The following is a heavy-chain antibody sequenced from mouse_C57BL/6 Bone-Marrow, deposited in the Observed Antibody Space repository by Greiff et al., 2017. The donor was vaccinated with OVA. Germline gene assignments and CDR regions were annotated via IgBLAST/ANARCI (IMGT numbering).Heavy chain of an antibody. J-gene: IGHJ3*01. CDR1: GYTFTSYG. D-gene: IGHD1-1*01. V-gene: IGHV1-81*01. CDR2: IYPRSGNT. CDR3: ARGGSRYPGWFAY. Sequence: QVQLQQSGAELARPGASVKLSCKASGYTFTSYGISWVKQRTGQGLEWIGEIYPRSGNTYYNEKFKGKATLTADKSSSTAYMELRSLTSEDSAVYFCARGGSRYPGWFAYWGQGTLVTVSA.